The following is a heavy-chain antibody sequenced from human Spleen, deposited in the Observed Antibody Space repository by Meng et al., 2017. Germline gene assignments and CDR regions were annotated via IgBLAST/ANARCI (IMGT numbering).Heavy chain of an antibody. V-gene: IGHV4/OR15-8*02. J-gene: IGHJ4*02. CDR3: ASWIYSCGWQ. CDR2: IYHGGDT. Sequence: HVQLREAGPGLVKPSGTLSLTCVVAGGSISRIDWWSWVRQPPGKGLEWIGEIYHGGDTNYNPSLKSRVTIAIDRSKNQFSLKLSSVTAADTAVYYCASWIYSCGWQWGQGTLVTVSS. D-gene: IGHD6-19*01. CDR1: GGSISRIDW.